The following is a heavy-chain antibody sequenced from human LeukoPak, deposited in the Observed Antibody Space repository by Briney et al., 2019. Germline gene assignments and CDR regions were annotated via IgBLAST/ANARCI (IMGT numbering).Heavy chain of an antibody. CDR2: IIPILGIA. J-gene: IGHJ6*03. V-gene: IGHV1-69*02. CDR3: ARAGIAVAHGVFDYYYYMDV. D-gene: IGHD6-19*01. CDR1: GGTFSSHT. Sequence: SVKVSCKASGGTFSSHTISWVRQAPGQGLEWMGRIIPILGIANYAQKFQGRVTITADKSTSTAYMELSSLRSEDTAVYYCARAGIAVAHGVFDYYYYMDVWGKGTTVTVSS.